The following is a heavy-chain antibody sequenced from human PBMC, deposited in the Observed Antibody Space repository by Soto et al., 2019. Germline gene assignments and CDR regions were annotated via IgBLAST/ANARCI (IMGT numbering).Heavy chain of an antibody. CDR3: AKGRGGSGSLTPRVDF. CDR2: ISGGGDTT. D-gene: IGHD3-10*01. Sequence: EVQLLESGGGLVQPGGSLRLSCAASEFTFNNYAMTWVRQATGKGLEWVSAISGGGDTTSYADSVQGRFTVSRDGSKNTLYLQMSSLRAEDTALYYCAKGRGGSGSLTPRVDFWGQGTLVTVSS. CDR1: EFTFNNYA. J-gene: IGHJ4*02. V-gene: IGHV3-23*01.